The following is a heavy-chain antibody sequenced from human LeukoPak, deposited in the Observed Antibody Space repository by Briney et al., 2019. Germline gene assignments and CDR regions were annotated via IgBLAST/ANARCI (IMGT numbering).Heavy chain of an antibody. J-gene: IGHJ4*02. V-gene: IGHV3-23*01. Sequence: GGSLRLSCAASGFTFSSYAMSWVRQAPGKGLEWVSGISGSGGSTYYADSVKGRFTISRDNSKNTLYLQMNSLRAEDTAVYYCAKVIGYSSGWYFDYWGQGTLVTVSS. CDR2: ISGSGGST. D-gene: IGHD6-19*01. CDR1: GFTFSSYA. CDR3: AKVIGYSSGWYFDY.